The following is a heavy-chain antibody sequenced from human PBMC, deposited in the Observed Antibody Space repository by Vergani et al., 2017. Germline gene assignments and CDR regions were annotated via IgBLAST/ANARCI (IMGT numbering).Heavy chain of an antibody. J-gene: IGHJ6*03. D-gene: IGHD1-7*01. CDR2: ITSSGSYG. CDR1: AFTSSSYS. Sequence: EVQLVESGGGLVKPGGSLRLSCAASAFTSSSYSMNWVRQAPGKGLEWVSSITSSGSYGYYADSVKGRFTISRDNAKNSLYLQMNSLRAEDTAVYYCARGANWNYFGSGYYMDVWGKGTTVTVSS. V-gene: IGHV3-21*01. CDR3: ARGANWNYFGSGYYMDV.